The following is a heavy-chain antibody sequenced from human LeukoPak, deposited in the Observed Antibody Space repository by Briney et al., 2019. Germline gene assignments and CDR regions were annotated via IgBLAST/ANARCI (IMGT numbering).Heavy chain of an antibody. CDR3: ARPEMFSSWYRDAFDI. Sequence: PSETLFLTCAVYGGSFSGYYWSWIRQPPGKGLEWIGEINHSGSTNYNPSLKSRDTISVDTSKNQFSLKLSSVTAADTAVYYCARPEMFSSWYRDAFDIWGQGTMVTVSS. D-gene: IGHD6-13*01. CDR2: INHSGST. V-gene: IGHV4-34*01. CDR1: GGSFSGYY. J-gene: IGHJ3*02.